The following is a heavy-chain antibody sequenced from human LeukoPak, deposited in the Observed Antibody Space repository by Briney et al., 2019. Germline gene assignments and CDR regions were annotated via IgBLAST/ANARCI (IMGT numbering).Heavy chain of an antibody. D-gene: IGHD3-9*01. V-gene: IGHV3-33*06. J-gene: IGHJ4*02. CDR1: GFTFSSYG. CDR2: IWYDGSKT. CDR3: AKDTQGDILGYFDY. Sequence: PGRSLRLSCAASGFTFSSYGMHWVRQAPGKGLEWVAVIWYDGSKTYYADSVKGRFTISRDNSMNTLYLQMNSLRTEDTAVYYCAKDTQGDILGYFDYWGQGTLVTVSS.